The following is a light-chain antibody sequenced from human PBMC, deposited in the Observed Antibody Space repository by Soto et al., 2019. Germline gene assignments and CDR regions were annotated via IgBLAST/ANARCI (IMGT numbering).Light chain of an antibody. Sequence: QPVLTQSPSASASLGASVKLTCTLSSGHSSYAIAWHQQQPEKGPRYLMKLSSDGSHSKGDGIPDRFSGSSSGAERYLTISSLQSEDEADYYCQTWDTGARVVFGGGNKLTVL. CDR1: SGHSSYA. V-gene: IGLV4-69*01. J-gene: IGLJ2*01. CDR2: LSSDGSH. CDR3: QTWDTGARVV.